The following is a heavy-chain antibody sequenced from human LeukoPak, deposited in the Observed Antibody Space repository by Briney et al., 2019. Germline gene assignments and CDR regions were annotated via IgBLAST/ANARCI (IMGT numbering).Heavy chain of an antibody. CDR2: IYSGGTTT. J-gene: IGHJ4*02. D-gene: IGHD6-13*01. CDR1: GFTVSSNY. CDR3: ASNKYSSNWFDY. Sequence: GGSLRLSCAASGFTVSSNYMSWVRQAPGKGLEWVSVIYSGGTTTYYTDSVKGRFTISRDDSKNTVYLQMDSLRAEDTAVYYCASNKYSSNWFDYWGQGTLVTVSS. V-gene: IGHV3-66*01.